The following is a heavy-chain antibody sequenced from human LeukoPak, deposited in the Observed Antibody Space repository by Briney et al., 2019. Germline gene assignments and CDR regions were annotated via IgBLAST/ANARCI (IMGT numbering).Heavy chain of an antibody. J-gene: IGHJ4*02. V-gene: IGHV1-18*01. Sequence: GSSVKVSCKASGGTFSTYAISWVRQAPGQGLEWMGWISPYNGNTNYAQKLQGRVTMTTDTSTSTAYMELRSLTSDDTAVYYCASGSRAGGVIDYWGQGTLVTVSS. CDR3: ASGSRAGGVIDY. CDR1: GGTFSTYA. CDR2: ISPYNGNT. D-gene: IGHD3-16*01.